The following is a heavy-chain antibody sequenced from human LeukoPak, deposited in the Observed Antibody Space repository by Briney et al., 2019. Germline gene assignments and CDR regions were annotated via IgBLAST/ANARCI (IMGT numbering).Heavy chain of an antibody. CDR1: GYTFTIYG. D-gene: IGHD3-10*01. V-gene: IGHV1-18*01. CDR3: ARDGRFGELFDY. CDR2: ISAYNGNT. J-gene: IGHJ4*02. Sequence: GASVKVSCKASGYTFTIYGISWVRKAPGQGLEWMGWISAYNGNTNYAQKFQDRVTMTTDTSTSTAYMELRSLRSDDTAVYYCARDGRFGELFDYWGQGTLVTVSS.